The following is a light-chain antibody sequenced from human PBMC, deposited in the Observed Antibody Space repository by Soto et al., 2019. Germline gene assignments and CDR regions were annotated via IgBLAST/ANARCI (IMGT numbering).Light chain of an antibody. CDR3: QHYKNYPWT. CDR2: GAS. CDR1: QGISIW. J-gene: IGKJ1*01. Sequence: AIRMTQSPSSLSASTGDRVTITCRASQGISIWLAWYQQRPGKAPKLLVYGASTLQSGVPSRFSGSGSGTDFTLTISGLQSEDFATYYCQHYKNYPWTFGQGTKVEVK. V-gene: IGKV1-8*01.